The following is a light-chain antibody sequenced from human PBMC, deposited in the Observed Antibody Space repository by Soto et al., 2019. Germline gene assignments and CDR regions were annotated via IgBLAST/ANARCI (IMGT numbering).Light chain of an antibody. J-gene: IGKJ5*01. Sequence: DIKMSQSPSSLSASVGDGVTITCQASQDINNCVNWYQQKPRKPPKLLIFYASTVKTGAPSRFSRSGSGTDFSFSISSLHPEDIATYYCQQSSDLVSFGQGTRLEIK. CDR1: QDINNC. CDR3: QQSSDLVS. V-gene: IGKV1-33*01. CDR2: YAS.